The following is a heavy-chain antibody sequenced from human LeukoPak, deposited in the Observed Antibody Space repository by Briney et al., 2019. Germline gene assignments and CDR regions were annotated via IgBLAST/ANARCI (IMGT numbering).Heavy chain of an antibody. D-gene: IGHD5-18*01. V-gene: IGHV4-38-2*02. J-gene: IGHJ3*02. CDR3: ARSEYSYGADAFDI. CDR2: IYYSGST. Sequence: PSETLSLTCTVSGYSISSDYYWAWIRQPPGKGLEWIGSIYYSGSTYYSPSLKSRVTISVDTSKNQFSLKLSSVTAADTAVYYCARSEYSYGADAFDIWGQGTMVTVSS. CDR1: GYSISSDYY.